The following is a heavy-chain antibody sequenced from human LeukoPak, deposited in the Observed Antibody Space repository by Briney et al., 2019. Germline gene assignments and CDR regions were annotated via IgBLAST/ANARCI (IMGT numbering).Heavy chain of an antibody. V-gene: IGHV1-2*06. Sequence: GASVKVSCKASGYTFTGYYMHWVRQAPGQGLEWMGRINPNSGGTNYAQKFRGRVTMTRDTSISTAYMELSRLRSDETAVYYCARWPVGFGKYYYDSSGYYQGSWGQGTLVTVSS. J-gene: IGHJ4*02. D-gene: IGHD3-22*01. CDR3: ARWPVGFGKYYYDSSGYYQGS. CDR1: GYTFTGYY. CDR2: INPNSGGT.